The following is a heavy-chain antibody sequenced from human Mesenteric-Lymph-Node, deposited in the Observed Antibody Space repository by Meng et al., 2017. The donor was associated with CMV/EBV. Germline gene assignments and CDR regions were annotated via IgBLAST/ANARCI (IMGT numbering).Heavy chain of an antibody. CDR1: GVSIGSGDYY. J-gene: IGHJ4*01. CDR2: IYYSGGT. D-gene: IGHD3-22*01. CDR3: AGSNAAMIVVS. V-gene: IGHV4-30-4*08. Sequence: LRLSCTVSGVSIGSGDYYWTWIRQPPGKGLEWIGYIYYSGGTYYNPSLRSRVTISLDTSKSRFSLNLSSVTAADTAVYYCAGSNAAMIVVSWGQGALVTVSS.